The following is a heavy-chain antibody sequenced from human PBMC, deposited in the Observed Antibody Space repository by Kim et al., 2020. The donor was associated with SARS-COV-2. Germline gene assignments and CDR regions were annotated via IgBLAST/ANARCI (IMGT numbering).Heavy chain of an antibody. V-gene: IGHV3-9*01. J-gene: IGHJ4*02. D-gene: IGHD6-13*01. CDR3: AKAGYRNAWASMDY. Sequence: YADSVKGRFTPSRDNARNALHLQVNRLRAEDTALYYCAKAGYRNAWASMDYWGQGTLVTVSS.